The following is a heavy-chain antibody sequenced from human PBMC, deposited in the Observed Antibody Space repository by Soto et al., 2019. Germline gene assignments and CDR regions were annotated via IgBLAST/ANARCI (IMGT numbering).Heavy chain of an antibody. J-gene: IGHJ4*02. Sequence: SETLSLTCTVSGGSISSYYWSWIRKPAGKGLEWIGRIYISGSTNYNPSLKSRVTMSVDTSKKQFSLKLSSVTAADTAVYYCAKSGGYSSDWYYFDYWGQGTLVTVSS. CDR2: IYISGST. CDR3: AKSGGYSSDWYYFDY. V-gene: IGHV4-4*07. CDR1: GGSISSYY. D-gene: IGHD6-19*01.